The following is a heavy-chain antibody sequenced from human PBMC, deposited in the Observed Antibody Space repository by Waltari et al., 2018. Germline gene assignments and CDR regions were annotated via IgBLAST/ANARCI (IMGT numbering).Heavy chain of an antibody. CDR3: AKDFGSSIQLLAY. CDR1: GFTFDDYA. D-gene: IGHD5-18*01. CDR2: ISWNSGSI. J-gene: IGHJ4*02. Sequence: EVQLVESGGGLVQPGRSLRLSCAASGFTFDDYAMHWVRQAPGKGLDWVSGISWNSGSIGYADSVKGRFTISRDNAKNSLYLQMNSLRAEDTALYYCAKDFGSSIQLLAYWGQGTLVTVSS. V-gene: IGHV3-9*01.